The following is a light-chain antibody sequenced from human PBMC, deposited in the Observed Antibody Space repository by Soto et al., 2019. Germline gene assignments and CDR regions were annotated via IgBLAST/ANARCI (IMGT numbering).Light chain of an antibody. CDR1: SSDVGAYNY. Sequence: QSVLTQPASVSGSPGQSITISCNGTSSDVGAYNYVSWYQQHPGKAPKLVIYEVSNRPSGVSNRFSGSKSGNMASLTISGLQAEDEADYYCSSYTSTSTVVFGGGTKLTVL. J-gene: IGLJ2*01. CDR3: SSYTSTSTVV. V-gene: IGLV2-14*01. CDR2: EVS.